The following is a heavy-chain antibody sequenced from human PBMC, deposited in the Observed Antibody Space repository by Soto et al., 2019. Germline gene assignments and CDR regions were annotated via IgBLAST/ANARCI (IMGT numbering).Heavy chain of an antibody. CDR1: GGTFSSYA. Sequence: ASVKVSCKASGGTFSSYAISWVRQAPGQGLEWMGWISAYNGNTNYAQKLQGRVTMTTDTSTSTAYMELRSLRSDDTAVYYCARESSSWNNWYFDLWGRGTLVTVSS. CDR2: ISAYNGNT. D-gene: IGHD6-13*01. CDR3: ARESSSWNNWYFDL. V-gene: IGHV1-18*01. J-gene: IGHJ2*01.